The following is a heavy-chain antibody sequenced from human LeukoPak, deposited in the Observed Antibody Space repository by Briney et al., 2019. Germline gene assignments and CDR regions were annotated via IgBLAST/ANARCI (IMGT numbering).Heavy chain of an antibody. V-gene: IGHV3-33*01. CDR3: ARFIPRYDGSAYYPDY. Sequence: PGGSLRLSCAASGFTFSGYGMHWVRQAPGKGLEWVAVIWYDGSNDDYADSVKGRFTTSRDNSKNTLYLQMNSLRAEDTAMYYCARFIPRYDGSAYYPDYWGQGTLVTVSS. CDR1: GFTFSGYG. J-gene: IGHJ4*02. D-gene: IGHD3-22*01. CDR2: IWYDGSND.